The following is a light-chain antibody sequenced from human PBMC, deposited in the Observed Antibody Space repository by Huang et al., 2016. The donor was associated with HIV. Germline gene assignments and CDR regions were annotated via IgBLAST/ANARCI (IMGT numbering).Light chain of an antibody. V-gene: IGKV3-15*01. CDR1: QSVSAN. CDR3: QQYNNWPPLT. CDR2: DAS. J-gene: IGKJ4*01. Sequence: EIVMTQSPATLSVSPGERATLSCRASQSVSANLAWYQQKPGQGPRRLIYDASTSATGIPDRFSGSGSGTEFTLTISSLQSEDFAVYYCQQYNNWPPLTFGGGTKVEIK.